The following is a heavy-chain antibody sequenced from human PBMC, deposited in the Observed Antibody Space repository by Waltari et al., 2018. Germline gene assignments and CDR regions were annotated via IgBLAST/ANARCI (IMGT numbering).Heavy chain of an antibody. Sequence: QVQLQESGPGLVKPSETLSLTCAVSGYSISSGYDWGWIRQPPGKGLEWIGSIYHSGSTYYNPSLKSRVTISVDTSKNQFSLKLSSVTAADTAVYYCARPSGVTAAFDYWGQGTLVTVSS. CDR1: GYSISSGYD. D-gene: IGHD2-21*02. J-gene: IGHJ4*02. CDR2: IYHSGST. CDR3: ARPSGVTAAFDY. V-gene: IGHV4-38-2*01.